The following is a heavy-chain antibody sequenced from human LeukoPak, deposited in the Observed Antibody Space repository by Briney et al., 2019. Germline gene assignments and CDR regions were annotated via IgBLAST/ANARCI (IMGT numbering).Heavy chain of an antibody. V-gene: IGHV3-23*01. CDR1: EFTFNNYA. CDR2: ISGSGGNT. Sequence: GGSLRLSCVASEFTFNNYAMAWVRQGPGKGLEWVSSISGSGGNTYYADSVKGRFTISRDNSKNTLYLQMNSLRAEDTAVYYCAKAARGDSTDYWGQGTLVTVSS. J-gene: IGHJ4*02. CDR3: AKAARGDSTDY. D-gene: IGHD4-17*01.